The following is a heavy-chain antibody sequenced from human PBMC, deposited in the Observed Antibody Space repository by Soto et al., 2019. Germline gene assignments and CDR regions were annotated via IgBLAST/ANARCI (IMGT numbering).Heavy chain of an antibody. J-gene: IGHJ6*02. CDR2: ISAYNGNT. CDR1: GYTFTSYG. Sequence: ASVKVSCKASGYTFTSYGISWVRQAPGQGLEWMGWISAYNGNTNYAQKLQGRVTMTTDTSTSTAYMELRSLRSDDTAVYYCAREYCSGGSWQDYYEFSSMDVWGQRTTV. D-gene: IGHD2-15*01. V-gene: IGHV1-18*01. CDR3: AREYCSGGSWQDYYEFSSMDV.